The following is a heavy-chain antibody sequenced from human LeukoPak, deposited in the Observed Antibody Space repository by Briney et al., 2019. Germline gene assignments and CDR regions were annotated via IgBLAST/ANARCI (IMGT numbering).Heavy chain of an antibody. Sequence: GGSLRLSCAASGFTFSSYWMSWVRQAPGKGLEWVANIKQDGSEKYYVDSMKGRFTISRDNAKNSLYLQMNSLRAEDTAVYYCAELGITMIGGVWGKGTTVTISS. CDR3: AELGITMIGGV. CDR1: GFTFSSYW. CDR2: IKQDGSEK. V-gene: IGHV3-7*01. J-gene: IGHJ6*04. D-gene: IGHD3-10*02.